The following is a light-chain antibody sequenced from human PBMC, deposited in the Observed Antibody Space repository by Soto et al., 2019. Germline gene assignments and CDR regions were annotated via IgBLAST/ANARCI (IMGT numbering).Light chain of an antibody. CDR2: EVS. CDR1: NSDIGTYNY. J-gene: IGLJ1*01. Sequence: QSVLTQPASVSGSPGQSITISCTGSNSDIGTYNYVSWYQQLPGKAPKLVISEVSNRPSGISGRFSGSKSGNAASLTISGLQAEDEATYYCSSYTSTSTLYVFGPGIKLTVL. CDR3: SSYTSTSTLYV. V-gene: IGLV2-14*01.